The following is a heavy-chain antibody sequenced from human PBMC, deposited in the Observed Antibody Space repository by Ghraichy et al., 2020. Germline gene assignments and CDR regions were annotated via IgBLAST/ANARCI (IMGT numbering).Heavy chain of an antibody. Sequence: SETLSLTCAVYGGSSSGYYWSWIRQPPGKGLEWIGEINHSGSTNYNPSLKSRVTISVDTSKNQFSLKLSSVTAADTAVYYCARRYYGSGTFWFDPWGQGTLVTVSS. J-gene: IGHJ5*02. D-gene: IGHD3-10*01. CDR3: ARRYYGSGTFWFDP. CDR2: INHSGST. V-gene: IGHV4-34*01. CDR1: GGSSSGYY.